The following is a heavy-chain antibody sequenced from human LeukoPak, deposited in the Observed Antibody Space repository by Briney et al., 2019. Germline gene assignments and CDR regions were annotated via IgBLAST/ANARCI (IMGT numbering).Heavy chain of an antibody. V-gene: IGHV3-9*01. CDR1: GFTFDDYA. CDR3: AKVRRVDYDSSGYHDY. J-gene: IGHJ4*02. CDR2: ISWNSGSI. Sequence: PGGSLRLSCAASGFTFDDYAMHWVRQAPGKGLEWVSGISWNSGSIGYADSVKGRFTISRDNAKNSLYLQMNSLRAEDTAVYYCAKVRRVDYDSSGYHDYWGQGTLVTVSS. D-gene: IGHD3-22*01.